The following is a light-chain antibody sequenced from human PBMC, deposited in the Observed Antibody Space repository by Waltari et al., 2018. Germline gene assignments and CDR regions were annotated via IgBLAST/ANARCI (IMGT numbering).Light chain of an antibody. Sequence: SYELTQPPSLSVSPGQTASITCSGDKLEDRYVCWYQQKPGQSPVLVLHQDSKRPSGIPERFSGFNSGNTATLTSSETQAMDEADYYCQAWDRNTYVVFGGGTKLTVL. CDR1: KLEDRY. J-gene: IGLJ2*01. CDR2: QDS. V-gene: IGLV3-1*01. CDR3: QAWDRNTYVV.